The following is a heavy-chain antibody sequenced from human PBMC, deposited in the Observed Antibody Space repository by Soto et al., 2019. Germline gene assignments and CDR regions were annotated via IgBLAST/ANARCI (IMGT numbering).Heavy chain of an antibody. D-gene: IGHD4-17*01. CDR3: ARLEVTTGYDYEQGAFDI. CDR1: GGSISSYY. CDR2: IYYSGST. Sequence: SETLSLTCTVSGGSISSYYWSWIRQPPGKGLEWIGYIYYSGSTNYNPSLKSRVTISVDTSKNQFSLKLSSVTAADTAVYYCARLEVTTGYDYEQGAFDIWGQGTMVTVSS. V-gene: IGHV4-59*08. J-gene: IGHJ3*02.